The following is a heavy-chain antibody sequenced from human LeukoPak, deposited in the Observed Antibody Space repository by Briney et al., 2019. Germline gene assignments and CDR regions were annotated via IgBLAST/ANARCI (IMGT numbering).Heavy chain of an antibody. CDR3: RKEGVGGVAAIGEYFDY. J-gene: IGHJ4*02. D-gene: IGHD2-2*02. CDR2: ISGSGGST. CDR1: GFTVSRNY. V-gene: IGHV3-23*01. Sequence: PGGSLRLPCAASGFTVSRNYMTWVRQAPGKGLEWVSAISGSGGSTYYADSVKGRFTISRDNSKNTLYLQMNSLRAEDTAVYYCRKEGVGGVAAIGEYFDYWGQGTLVTVSS.